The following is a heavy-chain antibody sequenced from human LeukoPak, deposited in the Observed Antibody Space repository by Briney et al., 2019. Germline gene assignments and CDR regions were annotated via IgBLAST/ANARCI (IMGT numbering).Heavy chain of an antibody. Sequence: SETLSLTCTVSGGSISSSSYYWGWIRQPPGKGLEWIGSIYYSGSTYYNPSLKSRVTIPVDTSKNQFSLKLSSVTAADTAVYYCATIWRPKEMATLFDYWGQGTLVTVSS. CDR2: IYYSGST. CDR3: ATIWRPKEMATLFDY. J-gene: IGHJ4*02. V-gene: IGHV4-39*01. D-gene: IGHD5-24*01. CDR1: GGSISSSSYY.